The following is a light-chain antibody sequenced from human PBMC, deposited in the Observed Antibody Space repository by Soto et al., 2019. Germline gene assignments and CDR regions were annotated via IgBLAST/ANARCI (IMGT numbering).Light chain of an antibody. CDR1: QSLLHSSGYNY. Sequence: DIVMTQSPLSLRVTPVEPASISCRSSQSLLHSSGYNYLHWYLQKPGQSPQLLISLGSDRSTGVPDRFSGSGSGTDFTLNISRVEAEDVGVYYCMQPLQTPWTFGQGTKVEIK. J-gene: IGKJ1*01. V-gene: IGKV2-28*01. CDR3: MQPLQTPWT. CDR2: LGS.